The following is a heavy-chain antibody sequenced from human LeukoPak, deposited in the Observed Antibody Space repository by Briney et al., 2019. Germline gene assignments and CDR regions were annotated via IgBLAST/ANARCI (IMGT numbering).Heavy chain of an antibody. D-gene: IGHD1-1*01. CDR1: GFTFSSYW. J-gene: IGHJ1*01. Sequence: PGGSLRLSCAASGFTFSSYWMHWVRQAPGKGLVWVSRISSDGTSTSYADSVKGRFTISRDNAKNTVYLQMNSLRAEDTAVYYCAGGYRYFHHWGQGTLVTVSS. V-gene: IGHV3-74*01. CDR2: ISSDGTST. CDR3: AGGYRYFHH.